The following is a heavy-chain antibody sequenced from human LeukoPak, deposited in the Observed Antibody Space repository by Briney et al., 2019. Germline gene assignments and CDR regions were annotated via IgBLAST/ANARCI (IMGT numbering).Heavy chain of an antibody. CDR2: ISAYNGNT. V-gene: IGHV1-18*01. J-gene: IGHJ4*02. CDR1: GYTFPSYG. CDR3: ARDLTSPRYCSGGSCSPFDY. D-gene: IGHD2-15*01. Sequence: ASVKVSCKASGYTFPSYGISWVRQAPGQGLEWMGWISAYNGNTNYAQKLQGRATMTTDTSTSTAYRALRRLRSDHSVVYYCARDLTSPRYCSGGSCSPFDYWGQGTLVTVSS.